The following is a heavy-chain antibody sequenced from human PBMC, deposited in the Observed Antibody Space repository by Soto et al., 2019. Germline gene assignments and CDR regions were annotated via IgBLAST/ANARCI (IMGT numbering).Heavy chain of an antibody. D-gene: IGHD2-2*01. CDR2: IIPIFGTA. V-gene: IGHV1-69*06. CDR1: GGTFSSYA. CDR3: ARGGLVVPAADYYYGMDV. Sequence: QVPLVQSGAEVKKPGSSVKVSCKASGGTFSSYAISWVRQAPGQGLEWMGGIIPIFGTANYAQKFQGRVTITADKSTSTAYMELSSLRSEDTAVYYCARGGLVVPAADYYYGMDVWGQGTTVTVSS. J-gene: IGHJ6*02.